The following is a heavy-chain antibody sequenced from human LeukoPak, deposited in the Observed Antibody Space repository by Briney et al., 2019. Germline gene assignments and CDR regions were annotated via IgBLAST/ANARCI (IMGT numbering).Heavy chain of an antibody. CDR2: IYYSGST. J-gene: IGHJ2*01. V-gene: IGHV4-39*01. D-gene: IGHD4-23*01. CDR3: ARQAVASHWYFDL. Sequence: KTSETLSLTCTVSGGSISSYYWSWIRQPPGKGLEWIGSIYYSGSTYYNPSLKSRVTISVDTSKNQFSLKLSSVTAADTAVYYCARQAVASHWYFDLWGRGTLVTASS. CDR1: GGSISSYY.